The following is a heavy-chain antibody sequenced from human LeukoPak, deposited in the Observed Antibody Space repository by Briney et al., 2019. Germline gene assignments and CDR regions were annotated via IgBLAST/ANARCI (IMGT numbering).Heavy chain of an antibody. V-gene: IGHV1-2*02. CDR1: GYTFTGYY. CDR3: ARDPWDRGIAAAGTRGFGY. J-gene: IGHJ4*02. Sequence: ASVKVSCKASGYTFTGYYMHWVRQAPGQGLEWMGWINPNSGGTNYAQKFQGRVTMTRDTSISTAYMELSRLRSDDTAVYYCARDPWDRGIAAAGTRGFGYWGQGTLVTVSS. CDR2: INPNSGGT. D-gene: IGHD6-13*01.